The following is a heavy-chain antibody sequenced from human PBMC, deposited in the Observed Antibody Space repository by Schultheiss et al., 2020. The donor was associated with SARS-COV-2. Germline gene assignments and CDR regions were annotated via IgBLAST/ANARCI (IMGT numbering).Heavy chain of an antibody. CDR2: ISGSGGST. CDR3: AKEYYDFWSGYYVD. J-gene: IGHJ4*02. Sequence: GGSLRLSCAASGFTFSSYAMSWVRQAPGKGLEWVSAISGSGGSTYYADSLKGRFTISRDNAKNSLYLQMNSLRAEDTALYYCAKEYYDFWSGYYVDWGQGTLVTVSS. D-gene: IGHD3-3*01. V-gene: IGHV3-23*01. CDR1: GFTFSSYA.